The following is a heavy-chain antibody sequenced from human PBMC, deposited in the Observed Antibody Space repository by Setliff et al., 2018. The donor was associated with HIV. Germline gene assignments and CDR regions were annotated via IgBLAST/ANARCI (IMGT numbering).Heavy chain of an antibody. CDR1: GGSISSGYY. CDR2: IYHSGST. J-gene: IGHJ4*02. Sequence: PSETLSLTCTVSGGSISSGYYWGWIRQPPGKGLEWIGSIYHSGSTYYNPSLKSRVTISVDTSKNQFSLNLSSVTAADTAVYYCARGGLGVVGAIDYWSQGTLVTVSS. CDR3: ARGGLGVVGAIDY. D-gene: IGHD2-15*01. V-gene: IGHV4-38-2*02.